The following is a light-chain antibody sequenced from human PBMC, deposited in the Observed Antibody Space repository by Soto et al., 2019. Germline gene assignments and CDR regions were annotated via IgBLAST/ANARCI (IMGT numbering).Light chain of an antibody. J-gene: IGLJ2*01. V-gene: IGLV3-21*04. Sequence: SYELTQPPSVSVAPGKTATITCGGKNIGSKHVHWYQQKAGQAPLLVIYYDTDRPSGIPERFSGSNSGNTATLTISRVEAGDEADYYCHVWDTNSDHPLFGGGTKLTVL. CDR1: NIGSKH. CDR3: HVWDTNSDHPL. CDR2: YDT.